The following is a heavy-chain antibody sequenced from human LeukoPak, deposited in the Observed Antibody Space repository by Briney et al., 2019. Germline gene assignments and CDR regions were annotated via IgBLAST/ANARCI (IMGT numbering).Heavy chain of an antibody. Sequence: GGSLRLSCAASGFTFSSYSMNWVRQAPGKGLEWVSSISSSSSYIYYADSVKGRFTISRDNAKNSLYLQMNSLRAEDTAVYYCASQGYYYDSSGYSVNFGYWGQGTLVTVSS. V-gene: IGHV3-21*01. J-gene: IGHJ4*02. CDR2: ISSSSSYI. D-gene: IGHD3-22*01. CDR3: ASQGYYYDSSGYSVNFGY. CDR1: GFTFSSYS.